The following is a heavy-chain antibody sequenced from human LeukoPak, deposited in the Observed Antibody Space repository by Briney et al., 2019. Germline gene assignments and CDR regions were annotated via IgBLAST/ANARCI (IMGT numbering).Heavy chain of an antibody. CDR1: GXSFTSYW. Sequence: RGESLKISFKGSGXSFTSYWISWVRQMPGKGLEWMGRIDPSDSYTNYSPSFQGHVTISADKSISTAYLQWSSLKASDTAMYYCARRRGYCSGGSCYIFDPWGQGTLVTVSS. CDR3: ARRRGYCSGGSCYIFDP. CDR2: IDPSDSYT. J-gene: IGHJ5*02. V-gene: IGHV5-10-1*01. D-gene: IGHD2-15*01.